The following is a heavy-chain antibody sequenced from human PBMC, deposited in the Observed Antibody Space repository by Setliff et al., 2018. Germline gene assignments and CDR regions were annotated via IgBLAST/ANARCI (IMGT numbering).Heavy chain of an antibody. D-gene: IGHD3-10*01. CDR1: GGSISNFY. J-gene: IGHJ6*03. CDR2: ISPGRSI. CDR3: ARDRRDYIGAGSSEIDYYYYYYMDV. Sequence: SETLSLTCSVSGGSISNFYWSWIRQPPGKGLEWIGSISPGRSINYNPSLRSRVTIAGDTSKNQISLNLSSGTAADTAVYYCARDRRDYIGAGSSEIDYYYYYYMDVWGKGTTVTVSS. V-gene: IGHV4-4*07.